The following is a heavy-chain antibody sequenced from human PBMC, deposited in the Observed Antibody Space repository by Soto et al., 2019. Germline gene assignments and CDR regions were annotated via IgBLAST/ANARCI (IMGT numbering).Heavy chain of an antibody. J-gene: IGHJ4*02. CDR1: GFTFSSYG. Sequence: QVQLVESGGGVVQPGRSLRLSCVASGFTFSSYGMHWVRQAPGKGLEWVAVIWHDGTNKYYADSVKGRFTISRDSSKNTLYLLMNSLRAEDTAVYYCARWGIATAGVDYWGQGTLVTVSS. CDR3: ARWGIATAGVDY. CDR2: IWHDGTNK. D-gene: IGHD6-13*01. V-gene: IGHV3-33*01.